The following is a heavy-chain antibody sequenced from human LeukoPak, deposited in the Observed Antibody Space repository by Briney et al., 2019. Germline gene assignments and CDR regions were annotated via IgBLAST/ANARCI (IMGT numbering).Heavy chain of an antibody. CDR1: GDNFTSYG. V-gene: IGHV1-18*01. CDR3: ASGRKSSAFDS. CDR2: ISPSNGKT. D-gene: IGHD1-14*01. J-gene: IGHJ4*02. Sequence: AAVRVPWEASGDNFTSYGIGWVPQAPGQGLEWLGWISPSNGKTNFEHNVQGRITLTTERSTHTVLTAVRSLTADVPAVLYCASGRKSSAFDSWVLATLVTVSS.